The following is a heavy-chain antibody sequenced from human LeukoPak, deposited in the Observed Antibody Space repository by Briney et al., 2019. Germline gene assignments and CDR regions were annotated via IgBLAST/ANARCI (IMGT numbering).Heavy chain of an antibody. CDR1: GFTFNSYA. J-gene: IGHJ4*02. D-gene: IGHD2-15*01. CDR2: ISGSGSST. Sequence: GGSLRLSCAASGFTFNSYAMNWVRQAPWKGLEWVSGISGSGSSTYYADSVKGRFTISRDNSKNTLYLQMNNLRAEDTAVYYCAKERIWNVVVVVAAQNFDYWGQGTLVTVSS. V-gene: IGHV3-23*01. CDR3: AKERIWNVVVVVAAQNFDY.